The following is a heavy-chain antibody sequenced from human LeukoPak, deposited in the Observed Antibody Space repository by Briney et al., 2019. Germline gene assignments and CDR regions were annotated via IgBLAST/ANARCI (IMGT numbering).Heavy chain of an antibody. Sequence: PGGSLRLSCAASGFTFSNAWMSWVRQAPGKGLEWVGRIKSKTDGGTTDYAAPVKGRFTISRDDSKNTLYLQMNSLKTEDTAVYYCTTGGIAGSGSYYYGYFDYWGQGTLVTVSS. CDR3: TTGGIAGSGSYYYGYFDY. D-gene: IGHD3-10*01. CDR2: IKSKTDGGTT. CDR1: GFTFSNAW. V-gene: IGHV3-15*01. J-gene: IGHJ4*02.